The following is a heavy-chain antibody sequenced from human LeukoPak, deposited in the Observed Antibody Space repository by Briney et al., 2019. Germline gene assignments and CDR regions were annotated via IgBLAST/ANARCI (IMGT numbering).Heavy chain of an antibody. Sequence: SETLSLTCAVYGGSFSGYYWSWIRQPPGKGLEWIGYIYYSGSTNYNPSLKSRVTISVDTSTNQFSLKLSSVTAADTAVYYCARGGPSYDSSGYYYWGQGTLVTVSS. CDR1: GGSFSGYY. J-gene: IGHJ4*02. CDR2: IYYSGST. V-gene: IGHV4-59*01. CDR3: ARGGPSYDSSGYYY. D-gene: IGHD3-22*01.